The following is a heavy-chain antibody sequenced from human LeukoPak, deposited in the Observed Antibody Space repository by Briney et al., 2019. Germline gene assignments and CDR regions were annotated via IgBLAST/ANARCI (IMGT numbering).Heavy chain of an antibody. Sequence: SETLSLTCAVYGGSFRGYYWSWIRQPPGKGLEWIGEVNHSGSTNYNPSLKSRVTISVDTSKNQFSLKLSSVTAADTAVYYCARKNYYDSSGYNFDPWGQGTLVTVSS. CDR3: ARKNYYDSSGYNFDP. J-gene: IGHJ5*02. CDR2: VNHSGST. D-gene: IGHD3-22*01. V-gene: IGHV4-34*01. CDR1: GGSFRGYY.